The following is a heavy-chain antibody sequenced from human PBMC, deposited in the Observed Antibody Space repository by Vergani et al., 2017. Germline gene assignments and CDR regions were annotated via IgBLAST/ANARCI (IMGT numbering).Heavy chain of an antibody. J-gene: IGHJ3*02. V-gene: IGHV4-59*01. CDR2: IYYSGST. D-gene: IGHD2-21*02. CDR3: ARNPYCGGDCYSDAFDI. Sequence: QVQLQESGPGLVKPSETLSLTCTLSGGSISSYYWSWIRQPPGKGLEWIGYIYYSGSTNYNPPLKSRVTISVDTSKNQFSLKLSSVTAAGTAVYYCARNPYCGGDCYSDAFDIWGQGTMVTVSS. CDR1: GGSISSYY.